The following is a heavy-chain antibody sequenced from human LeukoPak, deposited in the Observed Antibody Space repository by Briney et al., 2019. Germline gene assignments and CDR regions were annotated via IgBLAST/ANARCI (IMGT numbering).Heavy chain of an antibody. V-gene: IGHV4-34*01. CDR2: INHSGST. J-gene: IGHJ1*01. CDR1: GGSFSGYF. CDR3: ARRLLGYCSGGSCYSGYFQH. Sequence: SETLSLTCAVYGGSFSGYFWSWVRQPPGKGLEWIGEINHSGSTNHNPSLKSRVTISVDTSKNQFSLKLSSVTAADTAVYYCARRLLGYCSGGSCYSGYFQHWGQGTLVTVSS. D-gene: IGHD2-15*01.